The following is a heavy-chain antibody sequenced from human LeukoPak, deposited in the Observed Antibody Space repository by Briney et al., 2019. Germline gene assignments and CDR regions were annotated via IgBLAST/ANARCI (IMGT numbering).Heavy chain of an antibody. CDR1: GFTFSDYD. D-gene: IGHD6-19*01. CDR3: ARASPLEVAGCDY. CDR2: ISSSGSTI. J-gene: IGHJ4*02. Sequence: GGSLRLSCAASGFTFSDYDMSWIRQAPGKGLEWVSYISSSGSTIYYADSVKGRFTISRDNAKNSLYLQMNSLRAEDTAVYYCARASPLEVAGCDYWGQGTLVTVSS. V-gene: IGHV3-11*01.